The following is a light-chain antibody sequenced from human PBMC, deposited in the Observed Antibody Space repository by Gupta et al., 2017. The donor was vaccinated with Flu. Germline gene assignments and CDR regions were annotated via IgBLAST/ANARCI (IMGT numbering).Light chain of an antibody. Sequence: QSALPQPASVSGSPAQSITISCPAPSRDVGGSNYVSSSHQHHGKAPKLMIYEVNNRPAGVSSRFAGSKSGNTASLTISGLEAEDERDYYCSSYTSTNTGDGFGTGTKVTVL. J-gene: IGLJ1*01. V-gene: IGLV2-14*01. CDR3: SSYTSTNTGDG. CDR1: SRDVGGSNY. CDR2: EVN.